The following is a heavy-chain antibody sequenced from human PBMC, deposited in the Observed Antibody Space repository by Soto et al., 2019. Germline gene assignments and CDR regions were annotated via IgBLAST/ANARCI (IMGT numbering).Heavy chain of an antibody. CDR1: GYTFSDYY. CDR2: INPNSGGT. D-gene: IGHD1-1*01. Sequence: KVSCKASGYTFSDYYIHWVRQAPGQGLEWMGWINPNSGGTKYAPKFQGGVTMTRDTSITTAYMELSRLRSGDTAVYYCAREPATAKPEGVDFWGQGTLVTVSS. J-gene: IGHJ4*02. V-gene: IGHV1-2*02. CDR3: AREPATAKPEGVDF.